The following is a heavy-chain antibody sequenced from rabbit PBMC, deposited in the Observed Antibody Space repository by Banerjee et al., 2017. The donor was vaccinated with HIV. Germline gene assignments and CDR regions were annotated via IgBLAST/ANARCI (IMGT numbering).Heavy chain of an antibody. J-gene: IGHJ4*01. D-gene: IGHD4-1*01. CDR3: ARDLAGVTGWNFDL. CDR2: IDAGSSGST. Sequence: QSLEESGGDLVKPGASLTLTCKASGFTLSNYWICWVRQAPGKGLEWIACIDAGSSGSTYYASWAKGRFTISKTSWTTVTLQMTSLTAADTATYFCARDLAGVTGWNFDLWGPGTLVT. V-gene: IGHV1S40*01. CDR1: GFTLSNYW.